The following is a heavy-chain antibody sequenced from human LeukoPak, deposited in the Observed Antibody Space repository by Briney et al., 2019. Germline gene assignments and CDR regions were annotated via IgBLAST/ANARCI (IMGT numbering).Heavy chain of an antibody. J-gene: IGHJ4*02. CDR1: GFTFSSYA. V-gene: IGHV3-23*01. CDR3: AKGNDIGGYYYPHFDY. D-gene: IGHD3-22*01. CDR2: ISGSGGST. Sequence: GGSLRLSCAASGFTFSSYAMSWVRQAPGKGLEWVSAISGSGGSTYYADSVKGRFTISRDNSKNTLYLQMNSLRAEDTAVYYCAKGNDIGGYYYPHFDYWGQGTLVTVSS.